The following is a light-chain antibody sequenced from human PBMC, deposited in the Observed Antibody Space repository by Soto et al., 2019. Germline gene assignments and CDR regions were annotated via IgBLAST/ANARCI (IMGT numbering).Light chain of an antibody. Sequence: EIVMTQSPATLSVSPGERATLSCRASQSVSSNLAWYQQKPGQAPRLLIYGASTRATGIPARFSGSGSGTEFTLTISSLQSEDCAVYDCQQYNNWPFPSWTFGQGNKVEIK. CDR3: QQYNNWPFPSWT. V-gene: IGKV3-15*01. J-gene: IGKJ1*01. CDR2: GAS. CDR1: QSVSSN.